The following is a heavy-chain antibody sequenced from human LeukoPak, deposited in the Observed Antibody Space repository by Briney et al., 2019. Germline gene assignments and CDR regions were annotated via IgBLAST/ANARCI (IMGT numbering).Heavy chain of an antibody. CDR3: ARDPYYYDSSGYYGSDY. CDR2: ISYDGSNK. V-gene: IGHV3-30*04. CDR1: GFTFSSYA. Sequence: GGSLRLSCAASGFTFSSYAMHWVRQAPGMGLEWVAVISYDGSNKYYADSVKGRFTISRDNSKNTLYLQMNSLRAEDTAVYYCARDPYYYDSSGYYGSDYWGQGTLVTVSS. J-gene: IGHJ4*02. D-gene: IGHD3-22*01.